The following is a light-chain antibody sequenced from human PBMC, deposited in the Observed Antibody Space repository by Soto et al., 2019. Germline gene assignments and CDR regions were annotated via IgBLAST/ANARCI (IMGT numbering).Light chain of an antibody. CDR1: QSVSSSY. V-gene: IGKV3-20*01. CDR3: QQYGNSRGT. J-gene: IGKJ1*01. CDR2: GAS. Sequence: EIVLTQSPGTLSLSPGDRATLSRRASQSVSSSYLAWYQQKPGQAPRLLIYGASSRATGIPDRFSGSGSGTDFTLTISGLEPEDSAVYYCQQYGNSRGTFGQGTKVDIK.